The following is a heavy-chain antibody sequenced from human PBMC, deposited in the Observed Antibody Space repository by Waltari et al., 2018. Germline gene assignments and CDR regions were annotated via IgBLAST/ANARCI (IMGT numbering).Heavy chain of an antibody. J-gene: IGHJ4*02. Sequence: EVQLVESGGGLVQPGGSLRLSWAASGFTFSNSWMHLVRQVPGKGLVWVSRINNDGTSTTYADSVKVRFTISRDNAEHTLYLQMDSLRTEDTAVYYCSRDPSQAPELFDYWGQGTLVTVSS. D-gene: IGHD1-7*01. CDR2: INNDGTST. CDR3: SRDPSQAPELFDY. V-gene: IGHV3-74*01. CDR1: GFTFSNSW.